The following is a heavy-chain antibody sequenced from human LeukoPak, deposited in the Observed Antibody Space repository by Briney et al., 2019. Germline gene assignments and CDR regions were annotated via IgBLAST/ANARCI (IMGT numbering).Heavy chain of an antibody. CDR2: ISAYNGNT. J-gene: IGHJ3*02. Sequence: ASVKVSCKASGYTFTSYGISWVRQAPGQGLEWMGWISAYNGNTNYAQKLQGRVTMTRDTSTSTVYMELSSLRSEDTAVYYCARDIVATDDAFDIWGQGTMVTVSS. D-gene: IGHD5-12*01. V-gene: IGHV1-18*01. CDR1: GYTFTSYG. CDR3: ARDIVATDDAFDI.